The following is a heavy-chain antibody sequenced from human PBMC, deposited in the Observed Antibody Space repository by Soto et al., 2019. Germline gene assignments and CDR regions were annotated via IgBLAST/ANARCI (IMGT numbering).Heavy chain of an antibody. CDR1: GFTFNTYA. D-gene: IGHD6-13*01. J-gene: IGHJ4*02. Sequence: GGSLRLSCAASGFTFNTYAMNWVRQAPGKGLEWDSAISADGAGTYYADSVKGRFTISRDNSKNTLSLQMNSLRAEDTAIFYCARISSSSCTDYWGQGTLVTVSS. V-gene: IGHV3-23*01. CDR2: ISADGAGT. CDR3: ARISSSSCTDY.